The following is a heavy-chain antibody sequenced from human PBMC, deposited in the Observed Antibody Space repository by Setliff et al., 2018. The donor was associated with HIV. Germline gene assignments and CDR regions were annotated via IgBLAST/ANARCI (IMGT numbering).Heavy chain of an antibody. CDR2: VFYGGDT. CDR1: TDSFNYYS. Sequence: SETLSLTCTVSTDSFNYYSWSWFRQPPGKGLEWIGNVFYGGDTNYNPSLKSRVSISVDTSKKQFSLKLSSVAAADTAVYYCATYTISQNWFDPWGQGTLVTVSS. CDR3: ATYTISQNWFDP. D-gene: IGHD2-2*02. V-gene: IGHV4-59*08. J-gene: IGHJ5*02.